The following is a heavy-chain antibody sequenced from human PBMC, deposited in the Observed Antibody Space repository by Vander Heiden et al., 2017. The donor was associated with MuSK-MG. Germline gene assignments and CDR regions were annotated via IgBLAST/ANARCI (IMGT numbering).Heavy chain of an antibody. D-gene: IGHD2-15*01. CDR2: ISGSGGST. J-gene: IGHJ5*02. CDR3: AKVRGDIVVGGAALGRWFDP. V-gene: IGHV3-23*04. CDR1: GFTFSSYA. Sequence: EVQLVESGGGLVQPGGSLRLSCAASGFTFSSYAMSWVRQAPGKGLEWVSAISGSGGSTYYADSVKGRFTIARDNSKNTLYLQMNSLRAEDTAVYYCAKVRGDIVVGGAALGRWFDPWGQGTLVTVYS.